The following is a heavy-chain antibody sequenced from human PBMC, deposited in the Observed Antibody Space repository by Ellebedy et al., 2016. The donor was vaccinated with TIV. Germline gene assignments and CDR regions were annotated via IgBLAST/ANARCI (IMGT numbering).Heavy chain of an antibody. Sequence: PGESLKISCAASGFTFSDYHMSWIRQAPGRGLEWISYINTGSSYTKYADSVWGRFTISRDNSKRSLYLQMNNLRVEDTGVYYCAREGNHKPFDYWGQGTLVTVSS. CDR3: AREGNHKPFDY. CDR2: INTGSSYT. J-gene: IGHJ4*02. CDR1: GFTFSDYH. V-gene: IGHV3-11*06. D-gene: IGHD3-10*01.